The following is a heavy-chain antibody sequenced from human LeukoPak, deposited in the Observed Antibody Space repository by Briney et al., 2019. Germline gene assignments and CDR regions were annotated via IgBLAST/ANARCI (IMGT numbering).Heavy chain of an antibody. CDR1: GFTFSSYA. J-gene: IGHJ4*02. D-gene: IGHD5-12*01. Sequence: GGSLRPSCAASGFTFSSYAVSWVRQAPGKGLEWVSGISGSGGSTYYADPVKGRFTIPRDNSKNTLYLQMNSLRAEDTAVYYCAKETGYSCYDYGDHWGRGTLVTVSS. CDR2: ISGSGGST. CDR3: AKETGYSCYDYGDH. V-gene: IGHV3-23*01.